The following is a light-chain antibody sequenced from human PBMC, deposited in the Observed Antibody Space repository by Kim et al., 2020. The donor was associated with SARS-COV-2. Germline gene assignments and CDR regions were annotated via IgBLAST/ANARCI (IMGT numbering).Light chain of an antibody. Sequence: DIQMTQSPSTLSAFVGTRVTITCRASQSVDNWLAWYQQMPGKAPKLLIYQASKLASGVPSRFSGSGSGTTFTLTIYNLQPDDSAIYYCKQYETYWTFGPVTKVDIK. J-gene: IGKJ1*01. V-gene: IGKV1-5*03. CDR1: QSVDNW. CDR2: QAS. CDR3: KQYETYWT.